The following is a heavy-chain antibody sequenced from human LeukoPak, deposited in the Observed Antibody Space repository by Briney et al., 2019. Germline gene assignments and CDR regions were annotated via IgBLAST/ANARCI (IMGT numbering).Heavy chain of an antibody. CDR2: MNSDGSIT. CDR1: GFTFTTSW. V-gene: IGHV3-74*01. J-gene: IGHJ4*02. Sequence: QTGGSLRLSCAPSGFTFTTSWMHWVRQAPGKGLVWVSRMNSDGSITNYADSVKGRFTISRDNAKNTLYLQMISLTVEDTAVYYCARGGRFYLDYWGQETLVTVSS. CDR3: ARGGRFYLDY. D-gene: IGHD1-26*01.